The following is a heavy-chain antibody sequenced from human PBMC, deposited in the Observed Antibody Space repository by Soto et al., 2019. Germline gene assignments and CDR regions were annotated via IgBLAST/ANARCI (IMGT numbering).Heavy chain of an antibody. V-gene: IGHV4-31*03. CDR3: ARGLLTLGELSLFGPRGYYEGLDV. J-gene: IGHJ6*02. Sequence: SETLSLTCTVSGGSISSVGYYWIWIRQHPGKGLEWIGYIYYSGSTYYNPSLKSRVTISVDTSKNQFSLKLSSVTAADTAVYYCARGLLTLGELSLFGPRGYYEGLDVWGQGTTVTVSS. CDR2: IYYSGST. CDR1: GGSISSVGYY. D-gene: IGHD3-16*02.